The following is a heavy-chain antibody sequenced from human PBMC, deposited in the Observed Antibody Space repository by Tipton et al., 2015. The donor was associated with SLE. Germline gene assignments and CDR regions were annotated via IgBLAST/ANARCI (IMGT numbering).Heavy chain of an antibody. CDR3: ARANWAQIYPGWFDP. CDR2: INHSGST. V-gene: IGHV4-34*01. CDR1: GFTFRSFN. Sequence: LRLSCEASGFTFRSFNMNWVRQAPGKGLEWIGEINHSGSTNYNPSLKSRVTISVDTSKNQFSLKLSSVTAADTAVYYCARANWAQIYPGWFDPWGQGTLVTVSS. D-gene: IGHD1-1*01. J-gene: IGHJ5*02.